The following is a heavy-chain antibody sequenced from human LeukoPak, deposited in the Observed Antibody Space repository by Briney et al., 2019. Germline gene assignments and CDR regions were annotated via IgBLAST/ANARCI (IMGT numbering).Heavy chain of an antibody. CDR1: GGSISSYY. J-gene: IGHJ4*02. CDR3: ARLWFGELYYFDY. Sequence: SETLSLTCTVSGGSISSYYWSWIRQPPGKGLEWIGYIYYSGSTNYNPSLKSRVTTSVDTSKNQFSLKLSSVTAADTAVYYCARLWFGELYYFDYWGQGTLVTVSS. D-gene: IGHD3-10*01. CDR2: IYYSGST. V-gene: IGHV4-59*08.